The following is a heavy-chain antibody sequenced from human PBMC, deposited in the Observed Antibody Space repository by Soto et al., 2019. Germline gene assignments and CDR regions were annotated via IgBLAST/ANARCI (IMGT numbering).Heavy chain of an antibody. D-gene: IGHD3-22*01. CDR2: ISPYDDNT. Sequence: QVQLVQSGTEVKKPGASVKVSCKASGYTFNSYGISWVRQAPGQGLEWMGWISPYDDNTNDAQTLQGRVTMTTDTSTRAAYMERRSLRSDDTAVYYCARGGSYDSSGSRNYHYYGMDAWGQGTTVTVS. V-gene: IGHV1-18*01. CDR1: GYTFNSYG. J-gene: IGHJ6*02. CDR3: ARGGSYDSSGSRNYHYYGMDA.